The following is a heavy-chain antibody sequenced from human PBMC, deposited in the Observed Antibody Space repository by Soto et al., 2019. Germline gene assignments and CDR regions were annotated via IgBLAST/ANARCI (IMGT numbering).Heavy chain of an antibody. D-gene: IGHD3-10*01. J-gene: IGHJ5*02. CDR1: GYTFTSYD. Sequence: ASVKVSCKASGYTFTSYDINWVRQATGQGLEWMGWMNPNSGNTGYAQKFQGRVTMTRNTSISTAYMELSSLRSEDTAVYYCARGIYYGSGSYYLKAKWFDPWGQGTLVTVSS. V-gene: IGHV1-8*01. CDR3: ARGIYYGSGSYYLKAKWFDP. CDR2: MNPNSGNT.